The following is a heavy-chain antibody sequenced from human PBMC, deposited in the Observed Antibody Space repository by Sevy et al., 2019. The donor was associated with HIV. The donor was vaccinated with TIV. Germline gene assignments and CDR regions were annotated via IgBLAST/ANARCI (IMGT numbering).Heavy chain of an antibody. J-gene: IGHJ3*02. CDR2: ISWDGGST. D-gene: IGHD3-22*01. V-gene: IGHV3-43D*03. CDR1: GFTFDDYA. CDR3: AKGARITMIVVNDAFDI. Sequence: GGSLGLSCAASGFTFDDYAMHWVRQAPGKGLEWVSLISWDGGSTYYADSVKGRFTISRDNSKNSLYLQMNSLRAEDTALYYCAKGARITMIVVNDAFDIWGQGTMVTVSS.